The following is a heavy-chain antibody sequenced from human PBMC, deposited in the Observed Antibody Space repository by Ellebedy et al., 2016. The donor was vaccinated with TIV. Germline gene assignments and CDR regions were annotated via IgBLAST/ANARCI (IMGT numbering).Heavy chain of an antibody. CDR1: GYTFTGYY. V-gene: IGHV1-69*13. J-gene: IGHJ3*01. D-gene: IGHD3-10*01. Sequence: ASVKVFCKASGYTFTGYYMHWVRQAPGQGLEWMGGIIPIFGTANYAQKFQGRVTITADESTSTAYMELSSLRSEDTAVYYCARRADRLLWFGELNYWGQGTMVTVS. CDR2: IIPIFGTA. CDR3: ARRADRLLWFGELNY.